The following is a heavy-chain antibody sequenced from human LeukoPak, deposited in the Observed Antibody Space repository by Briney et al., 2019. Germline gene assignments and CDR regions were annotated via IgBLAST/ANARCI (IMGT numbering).Heavy chain of an antibody. CDR3: ARDLGELEPIDY. V-gene: IGHV4-39*07. J-gene: IGHJ4*02. CDR1: GGSFSSSSYF. CDR2: ISYSGIT. D-gene: IGHD1-1*01. Sequence: PSETLSLTCTVSGGSFSSSSYFWCWIRQPLGKGLEWIGSISYSGITYYNPSLKSRVTMPVDTSKNQFSLKLSSVTAADTAVYYCARDLGELEPIDYWGQGTLVTVSS.